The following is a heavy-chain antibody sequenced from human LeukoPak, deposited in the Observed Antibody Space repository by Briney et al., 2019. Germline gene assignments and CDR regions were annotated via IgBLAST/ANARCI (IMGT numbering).Heavy chain of an antibody. Sequence: GGSLTLSCAASGFTFSSYSMNWVRQAPGKGLEWVSYISSSSSTIYYPDPVNGRFTISRDDATNLLFLQMNSPRAEATTVVYCGTSGIAAYFDYWGQGTLVTVSS. CDR1: GFTFSSYS. CDR2: ISSSSSTI. D-gene: IGHD6-13*01. CDR3: GTSGIAAYFDY. J-gene: IGHJ4*02. V-gene: IGHV3-48*01.